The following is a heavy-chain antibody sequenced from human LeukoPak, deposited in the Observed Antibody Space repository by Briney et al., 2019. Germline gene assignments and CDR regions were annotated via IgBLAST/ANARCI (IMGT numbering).Heavy chain of an antibody. CDR1: GFSLSSYA. Sequence: GGSLRLSCTVSGFSLSSYAMSWVRRAPGKGLEWVSATSDSDDGKYYADSVRGRFTISRDNSRNTMYLQMNSLRAEDAAVYYCAKAPVTSCRGAFCYPFDSWGQGTLVTVSS. J-gene: IGHJ4*02. CDR3: AKAPVTSCRGAFCYPFDS. V-gene: IGHV3-23*01. D-gene: IGHD2-15*01. CDR2: TSDSDDGK.